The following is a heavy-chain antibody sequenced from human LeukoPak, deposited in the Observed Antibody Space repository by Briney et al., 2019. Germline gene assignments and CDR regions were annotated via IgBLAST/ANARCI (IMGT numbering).Heavy chain of an antibody. CDR1: GYRFSSYW. V-gene: IGHV5-51*01. CDR3: AREPRYCSSTSCYGGPIDY. J-gene: IGHJ4*02. D-gene: IGHD2-2*01. CDR2: IYPGDSDI. Sequence: GESLKISCKDSGYRFSSYWIAWVRQMPGKGLEYIGIIYPGDSDIRYSPSFQGQVTISADKSISTAYLQWSSLKASDTAMYYCAREPRYCSSTSCYGGPIDYWGQGTLVTVSS.